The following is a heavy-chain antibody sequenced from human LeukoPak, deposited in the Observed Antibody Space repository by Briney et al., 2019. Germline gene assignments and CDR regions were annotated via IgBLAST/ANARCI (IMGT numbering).Heavy chain of an antibody. D-gene: IGHD5-18*01. CDR3: ARAGDTAMVIGAFDI. J-gene: IGHJ3*02. CDR2: ISAYNGNT. Sequence: ASVKVSCKASGYTFTSYGISWVRQAPGQGLEWMGWISAYNGNTNYAQKFQGRVTMTRDTSISTAYMELSRLRSDDTAVYYCARAGDTAMVIGAFDIWGQGTMVTVSS. CDR1: GYTFTSYG. V-gene: IGHV1-18*01.